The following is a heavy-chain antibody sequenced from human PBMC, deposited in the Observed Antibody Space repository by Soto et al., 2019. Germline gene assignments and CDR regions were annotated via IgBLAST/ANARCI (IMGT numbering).Heavy chain of an antibody. Sequence: SETLSLTCTVSGGSFKSGSYSWSWIRQPPGKGLEWIGYVYHTGRTSYNPSLKSRVSISMDTSKNQFSLNLDSVTAADTAVYFCARAFAYFDSWGQGTLGTVSS. V-gene: IGHV4-61*01. CDR1: GGSFKSGSYS. CDR2: VYHTGRT. CDR3: ARAFAYFDS. D-gene: IGHD3-3*01. J-gene: IGHJ4*02.